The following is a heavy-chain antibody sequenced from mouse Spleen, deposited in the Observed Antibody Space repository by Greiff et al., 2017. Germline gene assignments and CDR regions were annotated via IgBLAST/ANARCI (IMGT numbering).Heavy chain of an antibody. V-gene: IGHV1-7*01. D-gene: IGHD4-1*01. Sequence: VQLQQSGAELAKPGASVKLSCKASGYTFTSYWMHWVKQRPGQGLEWIGYINPSSGYTKYNQKFKDKATLTADKSSSTAYMQLSSLTYEDSAVYYCARSRFNWDNYFDYWGQGTTLTVSS. J-gene: IGHJ2*01. CDR3: ARSRFNWDNYFDY. CDR2: INPSSGYT. CDR1: GYTFTSYW.